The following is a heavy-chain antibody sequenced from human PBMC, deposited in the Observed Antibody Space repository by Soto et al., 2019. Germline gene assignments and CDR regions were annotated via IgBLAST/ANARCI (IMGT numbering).Heavy chain of an antibody. D-gene: IGHD4-4*01. CDR3: ARHLDSASVNITHVCPDY. Sequence: GDSLKISCKTSGYSFRSYLIGWVRQMPGKGLEWMGIIYPDDSNTRYSPSFKGRVTSSADKSSSTAFLQWSSLKADDSAMSYCARHLDSASVNITHVCPDYWGQRTMV. CDR1: GYSFRSYL. V-gene: IGHV5-51*01. J-gene: IGHJ4*02. CDR2: IYPDDSNT.